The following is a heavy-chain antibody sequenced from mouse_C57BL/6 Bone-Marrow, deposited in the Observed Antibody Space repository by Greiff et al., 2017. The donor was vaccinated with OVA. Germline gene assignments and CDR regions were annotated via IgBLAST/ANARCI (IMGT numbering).Heavy chain of an antibody. CDR2: IDPAHDNT. V-gene: IGHV14-3*01. D-gene: IGHD1-1*01. CDR3: ARGNFGSSFYAMDY. CDR1: GFNIKNTY. J-gene: IGHJ4*01. Sequence: EVQLQQSVAELVRPGASVKLSCTASGFNIKNTYMHWVKQRPEQGLEWIGRIDPAHDNTKYAPKFQGKATMTADTSSNTAYLQLSSLSSEDTAVYCGARGNFGSSFYAMDYWGQGTSVTVSS.